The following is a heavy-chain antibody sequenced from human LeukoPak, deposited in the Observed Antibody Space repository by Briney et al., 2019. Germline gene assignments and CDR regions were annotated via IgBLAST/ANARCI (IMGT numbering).Heavy chain of an antibody. CDR1: GYTFTSYG. D-gene: IGHD2-2*01. J-gene: IGHJ3*02. Sequence: ASVKVSCKASGYTFTSYGISWVRQAPGQGRESMGWISAYNGYTNYAQKLQGRVTMTTDTSTSTAYMKLRSLRSDDTAVDYCARDSPIVVVPAAQTFEIWGQGTMVTVSS. V-gene: IGHV1-18*01. CDR2: ISAYNGYT. CDR3: ARDSPIVVVPAAQTFEI.